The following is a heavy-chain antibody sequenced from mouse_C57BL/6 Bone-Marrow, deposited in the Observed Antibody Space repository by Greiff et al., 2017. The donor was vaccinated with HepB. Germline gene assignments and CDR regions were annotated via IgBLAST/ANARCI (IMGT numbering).Heavy chain of an antibody. J-gene: IGHJ4*01. CDR1: GYSITSGYY. D-gene: IGHD4-1*01. CDR2: ISYDGSN. V-gene: IGHV3-6*01. CDR3: ARKLALYYAMDY. Sequence: DVKLQESGPGLVKPSQSLSLTCSVTGYSITSGYYWNWIRQFPGNKLEWMGYISYDGSNNYNPSLKNRISITRDTSKNQFFLKLNSVTTEDTATYYCARKLALYYAMDYWGQGTSVTVSS.